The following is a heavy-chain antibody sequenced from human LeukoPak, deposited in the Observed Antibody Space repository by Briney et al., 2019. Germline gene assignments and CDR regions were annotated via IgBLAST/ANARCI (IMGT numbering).Heavy chain of an antibody. CDR3: ARVGLDYYDSSGYYFDY. Sequence: SETLSLTCTVSGGSISSYYWSWIRQPPGKGLEWIGYIYYSGSTNYNPSLKSRVTISVDTSKNQFSLKLSSVTAADTAVYYCARVGLDYYDSSGYYFDYWGQGTLVTVSS. D-gene: IGHD3-22*01. CDR2: IYYSGST. CDR1: GGSISSYY. J-gene: IGHJ4*02. V-gene: IGHV4-59*12.